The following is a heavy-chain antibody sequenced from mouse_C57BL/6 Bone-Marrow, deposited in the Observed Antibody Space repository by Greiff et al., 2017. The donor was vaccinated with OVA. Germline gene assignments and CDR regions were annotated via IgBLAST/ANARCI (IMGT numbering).Heavy chain of an antibody. CDR3: ASGSSQASYFDY. CDR1: GYTFTSYG. D-gene: IGHD1-1*01. J-gene: IGHJ2*01. V-gene: IGHV1-81*01. Sequence: QVQLQQSGAELARPGASVKLSCKASGYTFTSYGISWVKQRTGQGLEWIGEIYPRSGNTYYNEKFKGKATLTADKSSSTAYMELRSLTSEDSAVYFCASGSSQASYFDYWGQGTTLTVSS. CDR2: IYPRSGNT.